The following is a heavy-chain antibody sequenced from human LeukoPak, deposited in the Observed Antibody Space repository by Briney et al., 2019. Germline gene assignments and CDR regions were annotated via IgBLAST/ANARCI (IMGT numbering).Heavy chain of an antibody. CDR2: IYISGST. CDR3: ARDWADSGSYRGADY. V-gene: IGHV4-61*09. CDR1: GGSISSGSYY. Sequence: SETLSLTCTVSGGSISSGSYYWSWIRQPAGKGLEWIGHIYISGSTYYNPSLKSRVTILLDTSKNQFSLRLSSVTAADTAVYYCARDWADSGSYRGADYWGQGTLVTVSS. D-gene: IGHD1-26*01. J-gene: IGHJ4*02.